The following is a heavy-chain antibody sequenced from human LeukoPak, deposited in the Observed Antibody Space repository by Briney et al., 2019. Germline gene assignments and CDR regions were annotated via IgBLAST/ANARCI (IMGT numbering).Heavy chain of an antibody. CDR2: IHGAGDT. V-gene: IGHV3-66*01. CDR3: TRGFLVGHNAA. CDR1: GFTVSNNY. Sequence: GGSLRLSCVVSGFTVSNNYMTWVRQAPGKGLEWVSAIHGAGDTHHANSAKGRFSISSDNSKNTVYLQINSLKAEDPAVYYCTRGFLVGHNAAWGQGTLVTISS. J-gene: IGHJ5*02. D-gene: IGHD1-26*01.